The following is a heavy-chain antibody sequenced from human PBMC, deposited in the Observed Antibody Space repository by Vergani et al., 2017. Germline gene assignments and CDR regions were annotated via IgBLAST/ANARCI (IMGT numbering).Heavy chain of an antibody. CDR3: ARDSAAAGTAGGDYYYYYGMDV. Sequence: EVQLLESGGGLVQPGGSLRLSCAASGFTFSSYSMNWVRQAPGKGLEWVSYISSSSSTIYYADSVKGRFTISRDNAKNSLYLQMNSLRAEDTAVYYGARDSAAAGTAGGDYYYYYGMDVWGQGTTVTGSS. CDR1: GFTFSSYS. CDR2: ISSSSSTI. D-gene: IGHD6-13*01. V-gene: IGHV3-48*01. J-gene: IGHJ6*02.